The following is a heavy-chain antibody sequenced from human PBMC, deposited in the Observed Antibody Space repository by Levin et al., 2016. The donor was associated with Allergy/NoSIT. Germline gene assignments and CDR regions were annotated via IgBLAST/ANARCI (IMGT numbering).Heavy chain of an antibody. CDR1: GGSISSYY. CDR2: IYYSGST. Sequence: SETLSLTYTVSGGSISSYYWSWIRQPPGKGLEWIGYIYYSGSTNYNPSLKSRVTISVDTSKNQFSLKLSSVTAADTAVYYCARGRMTTLARQPIDYWGQGTLVTVSS. V-gene: IGHV4-59*08. CDR3: ARGRMTTLARQPIDY. J-gene: IGHJ4*02. D-gene: IGHD4-11*01.